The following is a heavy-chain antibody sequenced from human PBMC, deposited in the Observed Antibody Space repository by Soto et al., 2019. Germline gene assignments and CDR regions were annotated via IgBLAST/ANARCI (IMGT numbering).Heavy chain of an antibody. V-gene: IGHV3-74*03. D-gene: IGHD3-16*01. CDR2: LSSDGFGA. CDR3: AGELGGPGY. Sequence: GGSLRISCAASGFSLSPYWMHWVRKVPGRGLEWVARLSSDGFGAAYADSVKGRFFISRDIARNTLSLQMNSLRADDTAVYYCAGELGGPGYWGRGTSVTVSS. CDR1: GFSLSPYW. J-gene: IGHJ1*01.